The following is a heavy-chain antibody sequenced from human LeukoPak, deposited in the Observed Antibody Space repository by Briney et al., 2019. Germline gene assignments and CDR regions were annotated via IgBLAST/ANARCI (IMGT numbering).Heavy chain of an antibody. CDR3: AREGNSDAFDI. V-gene: IGHV1-46*01. J-gene: IGHJ3*02. CDR1: GYTFTSYY. Sequence: ASVKVSCKASGYTFTSYYMHWVRQAPGQGLEWMGIINPSGGSTSYAQKLQGRVTMTTDTSTSTAYMELRSLRSDDTAVYYCAREGNSDAFDIWGQGTMVTVSS. CDR2: INPSGGST. D-gene: IGHD3-10*01.